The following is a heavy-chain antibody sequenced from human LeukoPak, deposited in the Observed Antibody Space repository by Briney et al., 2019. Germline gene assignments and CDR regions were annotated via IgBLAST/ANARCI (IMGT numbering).Heavy chain of an antibody. Sequence: SDTLSLTCTVSGDSISTYYWSWIRQPPGKGLEWIGCICNSGGTNYNPSLKSRVTISVDTSKNQFSLKLSSVTAADSAVYYCARLTRLSTSPDRYYLDYWGQGTLVTVSS. V-gene: IGHV4-4*09. J-gene: IGHJ4*02. D-gene: IGHD6-6*01. CDR3: ARLTRLSTSPDRYYLDY. CDR1: GDSISTYY. CDR2: ICNSGGT.